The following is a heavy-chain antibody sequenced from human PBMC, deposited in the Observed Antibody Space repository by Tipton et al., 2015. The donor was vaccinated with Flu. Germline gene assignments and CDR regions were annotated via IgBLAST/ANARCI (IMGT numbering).Heavy chain of an antibody. V-gene: IGHV4-38-2*01. Sequence: TLSLTCFVSGDSIRSDYYWGWIRQPPGKGLEWIGHISRGGSAYYNSSLQSRVTISVDSSRNRFSLKVKSVTAADTAIYYCARRDYSNYVSEPKNWFDHWGQGTLVTVSS. CDR2: ISRGGSA. CDR1: GDSIRSDYY. J-gene: IGHJ5*02. D-gene: IGHD4-11*01. CDR3: ARRDYSNYVSEPKNWFDH.